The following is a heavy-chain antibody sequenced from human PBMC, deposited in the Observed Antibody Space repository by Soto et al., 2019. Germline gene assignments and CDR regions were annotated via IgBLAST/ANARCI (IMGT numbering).Heavy chain of an antibody. Sequence: GGSLRLSCAASGFTFSSYAMSWVRQAPGKGLEWVSAISGSGGSTYYADSVKGRFTISRDNSKNTLYLQMNSLRAEDTAVYYCAKDRGFAHTDYYDSSGYYYPSSVPYWGQGTLVTVSS. J-gene: IGHJ4*02. CDR2: ISGSGGST. CDR1: GFTFSSYA. V-gene: IGHV3-23*01. CDR3: AKDRGFAHTDYYDSSGYYYPSSVPY. D-gene: IGHD3-22*01.